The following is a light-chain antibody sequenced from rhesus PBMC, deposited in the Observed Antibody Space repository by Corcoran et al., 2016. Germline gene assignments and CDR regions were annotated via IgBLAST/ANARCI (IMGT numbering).Light chain of an antibody. CDR3: QQYYSAPHS. Sequence: DIVMTQSPDSLAVSLGERVTINCKSSQSLLYSSNNKHALAWYQQKPGEAPKLLIYWASTRESGVPIRFRGGGYGTDFTLTISGLQAEDVAVYYCQQYYSAPHSFGQGTKVEIK. CDR2: WAS. V-gene: IGKV4-1*01. CDR1: QSLLYSSNNKHA. J-gene: IGKJ2*01.